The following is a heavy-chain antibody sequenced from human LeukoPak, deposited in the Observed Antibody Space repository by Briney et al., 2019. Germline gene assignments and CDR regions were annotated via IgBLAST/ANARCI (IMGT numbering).Heavy chain of an antibody. D-gene: IGHD3-9*01. V-gene: IGHV3-23*01. J-gene: IGHJ4*02. CDR1: GFTFTNYA. CDR2: ITGSDGSS. Sequence: GGSLRLSCVASGFTFTNYAMSWVRQAPGKGLEWVSAITGSDGSSYYADSVKGRFTISRDNSKNTLYLQVNSLRAEDTAVYYCAKWGGYDILTGYYVPDYWGQGTLVTVSS. CDR3: AKWGGYDILTGYYVPDY.